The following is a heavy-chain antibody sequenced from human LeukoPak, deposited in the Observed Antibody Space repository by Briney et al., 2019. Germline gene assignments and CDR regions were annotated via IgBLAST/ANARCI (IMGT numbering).Heavy chain of an antibody. CDR1: GFTFSNYW. D-gene: IGHD6-19*01. CDR3: AREAGTGDY. V-gene: IGHV3-7*01. CDR2: IKQDGSEK. Sequence: GGSLRLSCAASGFTFSNYWMSWFRQAPGKGLEWVANIKQDGSEKYYVDSVKGRFTISRDNAKKSLYLQMNSLRAEDTAVYYCAREAGTGDYWGQGTLVTVSS. J-gene: IGHJ4*02.